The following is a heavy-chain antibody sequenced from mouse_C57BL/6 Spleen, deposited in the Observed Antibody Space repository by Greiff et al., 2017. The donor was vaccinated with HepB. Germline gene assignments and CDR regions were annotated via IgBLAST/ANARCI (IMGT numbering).Heavy chain of an antibody. J-gene: IGHJ2*01. D-gene: IGHD1-1*01. CDR2: IHPNSGST. V-gene: IGHV1-64*01. Sequence: QVQLQQSGAELVKPGASVKLSCKASGYTFTSYWMHWVKQRPGQGLEWIGMIHPNSGSTNYNEKFKSKATLTVDKSSSTAYMQLSSLTSEDSAVYYCARRGTVVYFGYWGQGTTLTVSS. CDR3: ARRGTVVYFGY. CDR1: GYTFTSYW.